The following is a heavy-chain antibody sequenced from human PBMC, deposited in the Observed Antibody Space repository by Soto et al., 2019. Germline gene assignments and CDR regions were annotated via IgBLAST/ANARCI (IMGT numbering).Heavy chain of an antibody. V-gene: IGHV3-11*05. CDR2: ITSSSSYI. J-gene: IGHJ4*02. Sequence: PGGSLRLSCAASGFTFSDYYMSWIRQSPGKGLVWVSYITSSSSYIHYADSGRGRSTTTRDNAKNSLLLQMNSLRAEDTAVYYCARADHYDTSGYWKWGQGTLVTVSS. CDR1: GFTFSDYY. CDR3: ARADHYDTSGYWK. D-gene: IGHD3-22*01.